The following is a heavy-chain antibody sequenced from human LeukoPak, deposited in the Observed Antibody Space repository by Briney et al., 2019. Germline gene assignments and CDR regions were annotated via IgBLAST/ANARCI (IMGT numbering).Heavy chain of an antibody. Sequence: SVKVSCKASGGTFSSYAISWVRQAPGQGLEWMGGIIPIFGTANYAQKFQGRVTITADESTSTAYMELSSLRSEDTAVYYCADSSRSHDAFDIWGQGTMVTVSS. CDR3: ADSSRSHDAFDI. CDR2: IIPIFGTA. CDR1: GGTFSSYA. D-gene: IGHD6-13*01. V-gene: IGHV1-69*01. J-gene: IGHJ3*02.